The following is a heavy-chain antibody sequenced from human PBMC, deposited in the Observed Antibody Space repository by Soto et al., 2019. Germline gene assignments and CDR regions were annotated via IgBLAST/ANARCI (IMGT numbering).Heavy chain of an antibody. CDR2: ISWNSGSI. D-gene: IGHD6-6*01. Sequence: EVQLVESGGGLVQPGRSLILSCAASGFTFDDYAMHWVRQAPGKGLEWVSGISWNSGSIGYADSVKGRFTISRDNAKNSLYLQMNSLRAEDTALYYCAKGSIAARAEYFQRWGQGTLVTVSS. CDR1: GFTFDDYA. J-gene: IGHJ1*01. V-gene: IGHV3-9*01. CDR3: AKGSIAARAEYFQR.